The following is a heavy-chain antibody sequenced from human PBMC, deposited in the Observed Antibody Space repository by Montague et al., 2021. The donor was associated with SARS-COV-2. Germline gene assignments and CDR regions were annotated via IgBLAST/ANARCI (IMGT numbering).Heavy chain of an antibody. CDR2: IYTSGST. CDR3: ARGVLRYFDWTSPFDY. J-gene: IGHJ4*02. Sequence: TLSLTCTVSGGSISSGSYYWSWIRQPAGKGLEWIGRIYTSGSTNYNPSLKSRVTISVDTSKNLFSLKLSSVTAADTAVYYCARGVLRYFDWTSPFDYWGQGTLVTVSS. D-gene: IGHD3-9*01. CDR1: GGSISSGSYY. V-gene: IGHV4-61*02.